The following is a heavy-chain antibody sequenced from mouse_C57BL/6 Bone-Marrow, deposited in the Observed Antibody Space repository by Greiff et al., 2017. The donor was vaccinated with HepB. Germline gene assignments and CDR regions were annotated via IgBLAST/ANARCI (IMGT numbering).Heavy chain of an antibody. D-gene: IGHD2-4*01. J-gene: IGHJ4*01. CDR3: ARGGDYGHAMDY. CDR2: INPGSGGT. V-gene: IGHV1-54*01. Sequence: VQLQQCGAELVRPGTSVKVSCKASGYAFTNYLIEWVKQRPGQGLEWIGVINPGSGGTNYNEKFKGKATLTADKSSSTAYMQLSSLTSEDYAVYFCARGGDYGHAMDYWGQGTSVTVSS. CDR1: GYAFTNYL.